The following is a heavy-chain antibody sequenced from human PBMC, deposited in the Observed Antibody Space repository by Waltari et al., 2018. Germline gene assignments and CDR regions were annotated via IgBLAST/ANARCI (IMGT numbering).Heavy chain of an antibody. Sequence: QVQLVESGGGVVQPGGSLRLYCAASGFTYSRYGMHWVRPAPGTGLEGVAFLRYEGSNKYYADSVKGRFTISRDNSKNTLYLQMNSLRAEDTAVYYCAKDSGSYSRGYFDYWGQGTLVTVSS. J-gene: IGHJ4*02. V-gene: IGHV3-30*02. D-gene: IGHD1-26*01. CDR2: LRYEGSNK. CDR1: GFTYSRYG. CDR3: AKDSGSYSRGYFDY.